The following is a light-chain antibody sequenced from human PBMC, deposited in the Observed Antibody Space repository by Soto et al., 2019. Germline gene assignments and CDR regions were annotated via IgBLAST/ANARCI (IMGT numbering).Light chain of an antibody. CDR2: GAS. Sequence: EIVLTQSPGTLSLSPGERATLSCRASQSVSSNYLAWYRRKPGQAPSLLIYGASTRATGIPGRFSGSGSGTDFTLTITRLEPEDFAVYYCQQYGRSPPTFGQGTKVEI. CDR1: QSVSSNY. CDR3: QQYGRSPPT. V-gene: IGKV3-20*01. J-gene: IGKJ1*01.